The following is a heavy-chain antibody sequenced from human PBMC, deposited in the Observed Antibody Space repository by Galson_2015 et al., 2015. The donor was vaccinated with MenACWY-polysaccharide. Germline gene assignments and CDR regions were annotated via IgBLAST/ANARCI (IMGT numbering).Heavy chain of an antibody. J-gene: IGHJ4*02. CDR2: IKEDGSKE. V-gene: IGHV3-7*01. Sequence: SLRLSCAASGFTFSSSWMTWVRQAPGKGLEWVAKIKEDGSKEYYVDSVKGRFTISRDNAKNLLYLQMNSLRAEDTAVYYCARYGNLGYWGQGTQVTVSS. CDR3: ARYGNLGY. CDR1: GFTFSSSW. D-gene: IGHD1-14*01.